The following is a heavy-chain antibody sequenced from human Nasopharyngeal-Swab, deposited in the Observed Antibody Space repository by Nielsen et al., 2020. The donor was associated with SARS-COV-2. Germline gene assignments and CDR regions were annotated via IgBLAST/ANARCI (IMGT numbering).Heavy chain of an antibody. CDR3: ARVTGDRDV. CDR2: INHSGST. J-gene: IGHJ6*02. D-gene: IGHD3-16*01. Sequence: WIGQRPGKGLEWIGEINHSGSTNYNPSLKSRVTISVDTSKNQFSLKVSSVTAADTAVYYCARVTGDRDVWGQGTTVTVSS. V-gene: IGHV4-34*01.